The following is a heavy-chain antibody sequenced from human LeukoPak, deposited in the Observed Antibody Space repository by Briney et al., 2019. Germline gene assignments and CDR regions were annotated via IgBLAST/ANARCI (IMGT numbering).Heavy chain of an antibody. V-gene: IGHV4-39*07. J-gene: IGHJ1*01. CDR3: ARRYCSSTSCYRVFQH. CDR2: INHSGST. D-gene: IGHD2-2*01. CDR1: GGSISSGGYY. Sequence: SETLSLTCTVSGGSISSGGYYWSWIRQPPGKGLEWIGEINHSGSTNYNPSLKSRVTISVDTSKNQFSLKLSSVTAADTAVYYCARRYCSSTSCYRVFQHWGQGTLVTVSS.